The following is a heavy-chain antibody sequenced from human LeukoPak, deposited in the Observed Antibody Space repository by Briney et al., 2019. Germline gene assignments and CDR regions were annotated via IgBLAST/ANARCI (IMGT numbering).Heavy chain of an antibody. CDR3: AKGDSAMVRRYYFDY. J-gene: IGHJ4*02. V-gene: IGHV3-23*01. CDR1: GFTVSTNY. CDR2: ISASGVST. Sequence: GGSLSLSCAASGFTVSTNYVSWVRQAPGKGLEWVSVISASGVSTYYTDSVEGRFILSRDNSKKTLFLQMNSLRAEDTAVYYCAKGDSAMVRRYYFDYWGQGALVTVSS. D-gene: IGHD5-18*01.